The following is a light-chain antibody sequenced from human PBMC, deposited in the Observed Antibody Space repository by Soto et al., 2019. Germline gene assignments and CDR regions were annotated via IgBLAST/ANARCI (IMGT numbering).Light chain of an antibody. CDR2: EDS. J-gene: IGLJ2*01. V-gene: IGLV2-23*02. CDR3: SSYAGNNNFVV. Sequence: QSALTQPASVSGSPGQSITISCTGTSSDVGGYNLVSWYQQHPGKTPKLMIYEDSKRPSGVSNRFSGSKSGNTASLTISGLQAEDEADYYCSSYAGNNNFVVFGGGTRLTVL. CDR1: SSDVGGYNL.